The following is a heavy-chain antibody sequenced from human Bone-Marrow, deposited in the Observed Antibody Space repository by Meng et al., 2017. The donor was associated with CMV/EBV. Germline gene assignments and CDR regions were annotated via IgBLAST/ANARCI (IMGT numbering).Heavy chain of an antibody. Sequence: GESLKISCAASGFTFSRDGMHWVRQGPDKGLEWLAYIRYDANNKFYTDSVKGRFTISRDNSKNTLYLQMNSLRAEDTAVYYCAKGFTWGQGTLVTVSS. CDR1: GFTFSRDG. V-gene: IGHV3-30*02. CDR3: AKGFT. CDR2: IRYDANNK. J-gene: IGHJ5*02.